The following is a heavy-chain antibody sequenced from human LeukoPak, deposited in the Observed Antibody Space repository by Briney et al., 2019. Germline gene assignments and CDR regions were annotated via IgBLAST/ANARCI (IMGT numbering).Heavy chain of an antibody. Sequence: PSETLSLTCAVYGGSFSGYYWSWIRQPPGKGLEWIGEINHSGSTNYSPSLKSRVTISVDTSKNQFSLKLSSVTAADTAVYYCARELVKANWFDPWGQGTLVTVSS. V-gene: IGHV4-34*01. CDR1: GGSFSGYY. J-gene: IGHJ5*02. CDR2: INHSGST. CDR3: ARELVKANWFDP. D-gene: IGHD1-1*01.